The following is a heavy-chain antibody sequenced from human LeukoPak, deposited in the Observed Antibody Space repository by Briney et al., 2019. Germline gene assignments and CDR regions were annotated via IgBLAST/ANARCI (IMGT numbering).Heavy chain of an antibody. J-gene: IGHJ4*02. CDR1: GFTFSSYS. CDR2: ISSSSSYI. Sequence: RPGGSLRLSCAASGFTFSSYSMNWVRQAPGKGLEWVSSISSSSSYIYYADSVKGRFTISRDNAKNSLYLQMNSLRAEDTAVYYCAKAGHYGSGSYYSDYWGRGTLVTVSP. V-gene: IGHV3-21*01. CDR3: AKAGHYGSGSYYSDY. D-gene: IGHD3-10*01.